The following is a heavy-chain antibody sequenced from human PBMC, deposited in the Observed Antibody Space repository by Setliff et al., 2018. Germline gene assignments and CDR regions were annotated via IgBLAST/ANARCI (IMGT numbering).Heavy chain of an antibody. Sequence: SETLSLTCTVSGGSISRGSYDWSWIRQPAGKGLEWIGRIYTSGSTNYNPSLKSRVTISVDTSKNQFSLKLNSVTAADTAVCYCARGGYSYGLGGFPLDYWGQGTLVTVSS. CDR1: GGSISRGSYD. D-gene: IGHD5-18*01. J-gene: IGHJ4*02. CDR3: ARGGYSYGLGGFPLDY. CDR2: IYTSGST. V-gene: IGHV4-61*02.